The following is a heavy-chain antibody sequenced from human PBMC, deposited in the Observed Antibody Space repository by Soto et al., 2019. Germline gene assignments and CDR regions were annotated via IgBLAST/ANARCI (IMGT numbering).Heavy chain of an antibody. V-gene: IGHV1-46*03. CDR3: ARIGYCSGGSCFKVGLYYFDY. CDR1: GYTFTRYG. J-gene: IGHJ4*02. Sequence: ASVKVSCQASGYTFTRYGISWVRQAPGQGLEWMGIINPSGGSTSYAQKFQGRVTMTRDTSTSTVYMELSSLRSEDTAVYYCARIGYCSGGSCFKVGLYYFDYWGQGTLVTVSS. CDR2: INPSGGST. D-gene: IGHD2-15*01.